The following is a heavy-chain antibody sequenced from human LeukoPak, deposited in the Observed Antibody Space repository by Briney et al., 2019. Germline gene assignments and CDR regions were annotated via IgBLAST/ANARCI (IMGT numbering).Heavy chain of an antibody. Sequence: SETLSLTCAVSGGSISSGGYSWSWTRQPPGKGLEWIGEINHSGSTNYNPSLKSRVTISVDTSKNQFSLKLSSVTAADTAVYYCARGSSGWSHGVVYYGMDVWGQGTTVTVSS. CDR2: INHSGST. CDR3: ARGSSGWSHGVVYYGMDV. D-gene: IGHD6-19*01. CDR1: GGSISSGGYS. V-gene: IGHV4-30-2*01. J-gene: IGHJ6*02.